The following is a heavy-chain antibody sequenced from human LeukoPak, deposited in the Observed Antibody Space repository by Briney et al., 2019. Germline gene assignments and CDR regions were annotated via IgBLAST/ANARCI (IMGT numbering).Heavy chain of an antibody. CDR1: GGSISSYF. Sequence: SETLSHTRTVSGGSISSYFWSWIRQPAGEGLEWIGRIYTSGCTNYNPSLKRRVTMSVDTYKNQYSLKLSSVTAADTAVYYCARDGRAQWSGSYLTFFDYWGQGTLVTVSS. CDR2: IYTSGCT. CDR3: ARDGRAQWSGSYLTFFDY. D-gene: IGHD1-26*01. J-gene: IGHJ4*02. V-gene: IGHV4-4*07.